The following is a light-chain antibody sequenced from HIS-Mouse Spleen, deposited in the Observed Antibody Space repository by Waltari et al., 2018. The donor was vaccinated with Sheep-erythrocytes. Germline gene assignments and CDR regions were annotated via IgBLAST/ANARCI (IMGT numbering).Light chain of an antibody. CDR3: CSYAGSSTPWV. Sequence: QSALTQPASVSGSPGQSITISCTGTSSDVGSHNLVSWYQQHPGKAPKLMIYEGSKRPSGVSNRFSGSKSGNTASLTISGLQAEDEADYYCCSYAGSSTPWVFGGGTK. J-gene: IGLJ3*02. V-gene: IGLV2-23*01. CDR1: SSDVGSHNL. CDR2: EGS.